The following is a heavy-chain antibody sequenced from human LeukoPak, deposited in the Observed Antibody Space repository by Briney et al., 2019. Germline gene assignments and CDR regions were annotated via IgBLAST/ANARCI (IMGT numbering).Heavy chain of an antibody. CDR3: AKGWKGNLDY. J-gene: IGHJ4*02. CDR2: VSGSGGST. CDR1: GFSFSSNA. Sequence: GGSRRLSCAASGFSFSSNAMNWVRQAPGKGLEWVSAVSGSGGSTYYADSVKGRFTISRDNSKNTVYLQMNSLRAEDTALYYCAKGWKGNLDYWGQGTLVTVSS. D-gene: IGHD1-14*01. V-gene: IGHV3-23*01.